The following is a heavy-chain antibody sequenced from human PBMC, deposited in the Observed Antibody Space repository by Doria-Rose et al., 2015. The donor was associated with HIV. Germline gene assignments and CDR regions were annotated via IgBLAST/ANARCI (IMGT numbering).Heavy chain of an antibody. J-gene: IGHJ4*02. CDR3: ARIKSSRWYHKYSFDF. CDR2: MFTDDER. V-gene: IGHV2-26*01. Sequence: QVTLKESGPVLVKPTETLTLTCTVSGVSLSSPGMGVSWIRQPPGKALEWLANMFTDDERSYKTSPKSRLTISRRTSKSQVVLTMTDMDPVDTATYYCARIKSSRWYHKYSFDFWGQGTLVIVSA. CDR1: GVSLSSPGMG. D-gene: IGHD6-13*01.